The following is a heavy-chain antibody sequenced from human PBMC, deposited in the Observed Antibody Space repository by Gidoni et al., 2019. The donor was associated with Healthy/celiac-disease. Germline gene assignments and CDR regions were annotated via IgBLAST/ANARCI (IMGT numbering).Heavy chain of an antibody. CDR2: MYLDDDN. Sequence: QITSKETGPTLVKHTPTLTLTCTVSGFSLSPSGVGVGWIRQPPGTALEWLALMYLDDDNRYSPSLKSRLTITKDTSKTQVVLTMTNMDPVDTATYYCSHSSMTTVTPHYFDYWGQGTLVTVSS. D-gene: IGHD4-17*01. J-gene: IGHJ4*02. CDR1: GFSLSPSGVG. CDR3: SHSSMTTVTPHYFDY. V-gene: IGHV2-5*02.